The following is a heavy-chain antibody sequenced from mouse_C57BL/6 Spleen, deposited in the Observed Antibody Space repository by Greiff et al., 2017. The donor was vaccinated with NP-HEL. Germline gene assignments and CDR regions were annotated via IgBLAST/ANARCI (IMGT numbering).Heavy chain of an antibody. Sequence: DVKLVESEGGLVQPGSSMKLSCTASGFTFSDYYMAWVRQVPEKGLEWVANINYDGSSTYYLDSLKSRFIISRDNAKNILYLQMSSLKSEDTATYYCARDPGNAMDYWGQGTSVTVSS. CDR2: INYDGSST. CDR3: ARDPGNAMDY. J-gene: IGHJ4*01. V-gene: IGHV5-16*01. CDR1: GFTFSDYY.